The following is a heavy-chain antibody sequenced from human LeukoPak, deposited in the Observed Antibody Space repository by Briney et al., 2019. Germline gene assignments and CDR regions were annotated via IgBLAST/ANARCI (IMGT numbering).Heavy chain of an antibody. D-gene: IGHD1-26*01. CDR1: GFTFSSYS. J-gene: IGHJ4*02. CDR3: ARDLGGGSYYIDY. CDR2: ISRTSSYI. V-gene: IGHV3-21*04. Sequence: GGSLRLSCAASGFTFSSYSMIWVRQAPGKGLEWVSSISRTSSYIYYADSLKGRFTISRDDAKNSLYLQMNSLRAEDTAVYYCARDLGGGSYYIDYWGQGTLVTVSS.